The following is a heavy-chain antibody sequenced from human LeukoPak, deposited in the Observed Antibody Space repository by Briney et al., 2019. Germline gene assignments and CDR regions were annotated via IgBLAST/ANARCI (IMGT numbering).Heavy chain of an antibody. CDR3: VQTTGWPGFDY. D-gene: IGHD6-19*01. J-gene: IGHJ4*02. CDR2: IYNGVPP. V-gene: IGHV4-4*09. Sequence: PSETLSLTCTTSGVSISRFSWSWVRQPPGKGREWIGNIYNGVPPSFNPSLKSRVTISVATSKRHLSLQLASVTAPDTAVHYCVQTTGWPGFDYWGQGILVTVSS. CDR1: GVSISRFS.